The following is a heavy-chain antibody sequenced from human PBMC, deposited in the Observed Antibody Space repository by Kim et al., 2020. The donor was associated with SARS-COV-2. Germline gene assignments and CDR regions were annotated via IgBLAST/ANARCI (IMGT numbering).Heavy chain of an antibody. CDR1: GGSISSSNW. J-gene: IGHJ4*02. V-gene: IGHV4-4*02. CDR3: ARVPPPGYSSSWYMKTGYYFDD. Sequence: SETLSLTCAVSGGSISSSNWWSWVRQPPGKGLEWIGEIYHSGSTNYNPSLKSRVTISVDKSKNQFSLKLSSVTAADTAVYYCARVPPPGYSSSWYMKTGYYFDDWGQGTLVTVSS. CDR2: IYHSGST. D-gene: IGHD6-13*01.